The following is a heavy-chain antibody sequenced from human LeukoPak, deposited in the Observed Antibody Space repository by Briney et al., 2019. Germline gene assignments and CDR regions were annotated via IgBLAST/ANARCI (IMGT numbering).Heavy chain of an antibody. V-gene: IGHV4-59*01. CDR1: GGSISSYY. CDR2: IYYSGSP. CDR3: ARDRTGTTYYYGMDV. D-gene: IGHD1-1*01. Sequence: SETLSLTCTVSGGSISSYYWSWIRQPPGKGLEWIGYIYYSGSPNYNPSLKSRVTISVDTSKNQFSLKLSSVTAADTAVYYCARDRTGTTYYYGMDVWGQGTTVTVSS. J-gene: IGHJ6*02.